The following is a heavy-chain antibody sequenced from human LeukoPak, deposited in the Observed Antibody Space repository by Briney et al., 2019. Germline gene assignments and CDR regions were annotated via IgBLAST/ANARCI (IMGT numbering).Heavy chain of an antibody. J-gene: IGHJ5*02. D-gene: IGHD2-15*01. CDR1: GYTFTGYY. Sequence: ASVKVSCKASGYTFTGYYMHWVRQAPGQGLEWMGRINPNSGSTNYAQKFQGRVTMTRDTSISTAYMELSRLRSDDTAVYYCARDKAVVAATFWFDPWGQGTLVTVSS. CDR3: ARDKAVVAATFWFDP. CDR2: INPNSGST. V-gene: IGHV1-2*06.